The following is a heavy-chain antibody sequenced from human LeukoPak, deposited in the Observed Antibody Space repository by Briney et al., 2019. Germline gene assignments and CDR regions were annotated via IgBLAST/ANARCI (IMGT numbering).Heavy chain of an antibody. CDR3: AKSGYNRFDY. CDR1: GFTFSTFS. D-gene: IGHD5-24*01. Sequence: GGSLRLSCVASGFTFSTFSMNWVRQAPGKGLEWVSTISGSDSSTYYADSVKGRFTISRDNSKNTLYLQMNSLRADDTAVYYCAKSGYNRFDYWGQGTLVTVSS. V-gene: IGHV3-23*01. CDR2: ISGSDSST. J-gene: IGHJ4*02.